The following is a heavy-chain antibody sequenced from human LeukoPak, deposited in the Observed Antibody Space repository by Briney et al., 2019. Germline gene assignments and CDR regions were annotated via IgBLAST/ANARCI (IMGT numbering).Heavy chain of an antibody. Sequence: PSETLSLTCTVYDGSFSNYYWSWIRQPPGKGLEWIGEINDGGSTNYNPSLMSRVTVSVDTSKNQFSLMMRSVTAADTAIYYCARFSRITRDDWGDALDIWDQGTMVTVSS. D-gene: IGHD7-27*01. J-gene: IGHJ3*02. CDR1: DGSFSNYY. CDR3: ARFSRITRDDWGDALDI. V-gene: IGHV4-34*01. CDR2: INDGGST.